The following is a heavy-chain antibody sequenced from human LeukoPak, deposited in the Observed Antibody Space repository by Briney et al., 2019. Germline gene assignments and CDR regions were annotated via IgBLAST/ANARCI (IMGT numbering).Heavy chain of an antibody. Sequence: GGPLRLSCAASGFTFSSYDMHWVRQAPGKGLEWGTVISYDGSNKKYEDSVKGRFTISGDNSKNTLYLQMNSLRAEDTAVYYCAKLKGQSGNYGDSLHRSRFPFDIWGQGTMVTVSS. D-gene: IGHD1-26*01. J-gene: IGHJ3*02. V-gene: IGHV3-30*18. CDR1: GFTFSSYD. CDR2: ISYDGSNK. CDR3: AKLKGQSGNYGDSLHRSRFPFDI.